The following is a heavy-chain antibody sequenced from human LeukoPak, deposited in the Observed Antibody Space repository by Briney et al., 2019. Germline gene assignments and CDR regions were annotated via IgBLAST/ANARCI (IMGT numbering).Heavy chain of an antibody. CDR1: GGSISSYY. CDR2: IYSSGST. V-gene: IGHV4-4*07. Sequence: PSETLSLTCTASGGSISSYYWSWIRQPAGKGLEWIGRIYSSGSTNYNPSLKSRVTVSVDTSKNQFSLKLSSVTVADTAVYYCARGPRSSDWYSIDYWGRGTLATVSS. D-gene: IGHD6-19*01. CDR3: ARGPRSSDWYSIDY. J-gene: IGHJ4*02.